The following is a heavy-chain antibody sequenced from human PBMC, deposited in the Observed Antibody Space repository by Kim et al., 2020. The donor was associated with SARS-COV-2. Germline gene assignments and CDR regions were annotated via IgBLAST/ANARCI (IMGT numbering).Heavy chain of an antibody. D-gene: IGHD6-19*01. CDR1: GGSFSGYY. Sequence: SETLSLTCAVYGGSFSGYYWSWIRQPPGKGLEGIGEINHSGSTNYNPSLKSRVTISVDTSKNQFSLKLSSVTAADTAVYYCARGRRVAGSLGDDYWGKGTLVTVSS. J-gene: IGHJ4*02. CDR2: INHSGST. CDR3: ARGRRVAGSLGDDY. V-gene: IGHV4-34*01.